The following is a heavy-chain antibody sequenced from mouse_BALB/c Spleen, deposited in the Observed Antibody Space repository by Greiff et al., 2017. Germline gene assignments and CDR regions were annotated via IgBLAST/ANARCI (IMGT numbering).Heavy chain of an antibody. J-gene: IGHJ4*01. Sequence: EVKLQESGPGLVKPSQSLSLTCTVTGYSITSDYAWNWIRQFPGNKLEWMGYISYSGSTSYNPSLKSRNSITRDTSKNQSFLQLNSVTTEDTATYYCARSYAMDYWGQGTSVTVSA. CDR3: ARSYAMDY. CDR2: ISYSGST. V-gene: IGHV3-2*02. CDR1: GYSITSDYA.